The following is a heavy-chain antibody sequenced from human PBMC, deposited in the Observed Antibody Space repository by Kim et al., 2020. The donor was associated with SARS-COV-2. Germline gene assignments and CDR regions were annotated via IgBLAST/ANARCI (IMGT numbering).Heavy chain of an antibody. CDR2: ISSSSYI. D-gene: IGHD1-26*01. CDR1: GFTFSSYS. CDR3: ARGALGVVGATRGSWFDP. J-gene: IGHJ5*02. Sequence: GGSLRLSCAASGFTFSSYSMNWVRQAPGKGLEWVSSISSSSYIYYADSVKGRFTIARDNAKNSLYLQMNSLRAEDTAVYYCARGALGVVGATRGSWFDPWGQGTLVTVSS. V-gene: IGHV3-21*01.